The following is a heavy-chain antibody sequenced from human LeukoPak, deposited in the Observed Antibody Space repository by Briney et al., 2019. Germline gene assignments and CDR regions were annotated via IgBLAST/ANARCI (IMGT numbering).Heavy chain of an antibody. CDR1: GYIFISSG. CDR3: ASGGGWYDSSGHYATPDY. Sequence: ASVKVSCKASGYIFISSGMSWVRQAPGQGLEWMGWINTNTGNPTYAQGFTGRFVFSLDTSVSTAYLQISSLKAEDTAVYYCASGGGWYDSSGHYATPDYWGQGTLVTVSS. CDR2: INTNTGNP. J-gene: IGHJ4*02. D-gene: IGHD3-22*01. V-gene: IGHV7-4-1*02.